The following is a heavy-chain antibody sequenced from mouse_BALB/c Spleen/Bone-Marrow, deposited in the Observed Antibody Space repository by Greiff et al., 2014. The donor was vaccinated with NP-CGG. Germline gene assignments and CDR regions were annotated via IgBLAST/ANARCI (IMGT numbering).Heavy chain of an antibody. V-gene: IGHV1S81*02. CDR2: INPSNGRN. J-gene: IGHJ3*01. CDR1: GYSFTSYW. CDR3: ARYDGPAWFAY. D-gene: IGHD2-3*01. Sequence: QVHVKQSGAELVKPGASVRLSCKASGYSFTSYWIHWVKQRPGQGLEWIGEINPSNGRNNYNEKFKNKATLTVDKSSSTAYMQLSILTSEDSAVYYCARYDGPAWFAYWGQGTLVTVSA.